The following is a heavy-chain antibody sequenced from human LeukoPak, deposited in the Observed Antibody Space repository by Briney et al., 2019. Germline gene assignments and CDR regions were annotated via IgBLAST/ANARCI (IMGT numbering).Heavy chain of an antibody. J-gene: IGHJ4*02. Sequence: GSLRLSCAASGFTVSSNYMSWVRQAPGKGLEWVSVIYSGGSTYYADSVKGRFTISRDNSKNTLYLQMNSLRAEDTAVYYCARDPDTAMVTRGDYWGQGTLVTVSS. CDR2: IYSGGST. CDR1: GFTVSSNY. D-gene: IGHD5-18*01. V-gene: IGHV3-53*01. CDR3: ARDPDTAMVTRGDY.